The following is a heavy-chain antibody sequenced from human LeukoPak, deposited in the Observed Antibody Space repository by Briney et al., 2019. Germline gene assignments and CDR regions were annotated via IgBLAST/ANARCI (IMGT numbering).Heavy chain of an antibody. D-gene: IGHD6-19*01. V-gene: IGHV4-39*01. CDR2: IYYSGST. J-gene: IGHJ4*02. Sequence: PSEALSLTCTVSGGSISSSSYYWGWIRQPPGKGLEWIGSIYYSGSTYYNPSLKSRVTISVDTSKNQFSLKLSSVTAADTAVYYCARYSSGWYEDYWGQETLVTVS. CDR3: ARYSSGWYEDY. CDR1: GGSISSSSYY.